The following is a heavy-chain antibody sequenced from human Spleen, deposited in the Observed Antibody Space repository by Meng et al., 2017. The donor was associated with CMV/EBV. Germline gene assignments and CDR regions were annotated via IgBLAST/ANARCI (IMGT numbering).Heavy chain of an antibody. CDR3: AKEGYCTNGVCYTNDY. CDR2: ISGSGGST. J-gene: IGHJ4*02. Sequence: GGSLRLSCAASGFTFSSYAMSWVRQAPGKGLEWVAAISGSGGSTYYADSVRGRFTISRDNSKNTLYLQMNSLRAEDTAVYYCAKEGYCTNGVCYTNDYWGQGTLVTVSS. D-gene: IGHD2-8*01. V-gene: IGHV3-23*01. CDR1: GFTFSSYA.